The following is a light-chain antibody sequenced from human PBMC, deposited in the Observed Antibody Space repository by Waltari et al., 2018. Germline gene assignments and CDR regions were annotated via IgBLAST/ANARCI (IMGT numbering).Light chain of an antibody. V-gene: IGLV2-23*02. CDR3: CSYVGLGTYV. CDR2: EVT. J-gene: IGLJ1*01. CDR1: SSDVGNYKL. Sequence: QSGLAQPASASGSPGQSITITCTGTSSDVGNYKLVSWYPQRPGKAPTLLIYEVTKRAPGTSDRFAASRSCNTASLSISGLQAQEDEADYYCCSYVGLGTYVFGTGTKVTV.